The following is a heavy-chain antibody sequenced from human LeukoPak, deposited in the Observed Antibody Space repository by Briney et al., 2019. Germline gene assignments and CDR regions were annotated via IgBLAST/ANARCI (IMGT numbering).Heavy chain of an antibody. CDR1: GGSFSGYY. V-gene: IGHV4-59*01. CDR3: ARGYSYFDY. CDR2: IYNSVST. D-gene: IGHD5-18*01. J-gene: IGHJ4*02. Sequence: SETLSLTCAVYGGSFSGYYWSWIRQPPGKGLEWIGYIYNSVSTNYNPSLKSRVTISVDTSKNQFSLKLSSVTAADTAVYYCARGYSYFDYWGQGTLVTVSS.